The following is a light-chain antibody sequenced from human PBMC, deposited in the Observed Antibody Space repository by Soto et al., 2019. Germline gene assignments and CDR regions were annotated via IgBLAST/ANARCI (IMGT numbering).Light chain of an antibody. CDR2: AAS. J-gene: IGKJ5*01. V-gene: IGKV1-39*01. CDR1: QSIGTF. CDR3: QQNYDTPIT. Sequence: DFEMTQSPSSLSAFVGDRVTMTCGASQSIGTFLSWYQQKSGRAPKLLIYAASSLQIGVPSRFSGSGSGTNFTLTISSLQPEDFATYFCQQNYDTPITFGQGTRLEIK.